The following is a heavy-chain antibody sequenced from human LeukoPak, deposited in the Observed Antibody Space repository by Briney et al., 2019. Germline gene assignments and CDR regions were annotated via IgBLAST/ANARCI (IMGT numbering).Heavy chain of an antibody. CDR2: IRYDGSDK. Sequence: PGGSLRLSCAASGFTFSSYSMNWVRQAPGKGLEWVAFIRYDGSDKYYADSVKGRFTISRDNSKNTLYLQMNSPRTEDTAVYYCAKGDTSWGQGTLVTVSS. J-gene: IGHJ5*02. D-gene: IGHD2-21*02. V-gene: IGHV3-30*02. CDR3: AKGDTS. CDR1: GFTFSSYS.